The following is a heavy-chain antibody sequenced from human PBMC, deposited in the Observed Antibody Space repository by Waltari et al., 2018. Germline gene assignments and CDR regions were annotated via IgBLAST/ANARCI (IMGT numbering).Heavy chain of an antibody. CDR1: GFTLNDHA. CDR2: ISWNSASI. V-gene: IGHV3-9*01. CDR3: AKDTASRFETSAACLDV. Sequence: EVQLVESGGGLVQPGRSLRLSCAASGFTLNDHAMHWVRQSPGKGLEWVSGISWNSASIGYAESVKGRFTISRDNAKNTLYLQMNNLSVEDTALYYCAKDTASRFETSAACLDVWGQGTTVTVSS. D-gene: IGHD6-25*01. J-gene: IGHJ6*02.